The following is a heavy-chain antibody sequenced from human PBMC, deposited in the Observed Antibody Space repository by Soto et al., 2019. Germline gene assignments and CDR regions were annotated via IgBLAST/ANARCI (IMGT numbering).Heavy chain of an antibody. CDR3: ARHGPIAAAGTVFDY. J-gene: IGHJ4*02. Sequence: SETLSLTCTVSGGSISSSYWSWIRQPPGKGLEWIGYIYDSGSTYYNSSLKSRVTMSVDTSKNQFSLKLSSVTAADTAVYYCARHGPIAAAGTVFDYWGQGTLVTVSS. D-gene: IGHD6-13*01. CDR2: IYDSGST. CDR1: GGSISSSY. V-gene: IGHV4-59*08.